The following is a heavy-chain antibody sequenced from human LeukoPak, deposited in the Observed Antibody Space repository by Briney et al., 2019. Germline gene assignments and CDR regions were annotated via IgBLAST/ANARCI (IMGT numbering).Heavy chain of an antibody. CDR2: ISGTSNYI. CDR1: GFTFNIYS. CDR3: ARGRYSDYDPSDNISRSPYYFDY. D-gene: IGHD5-12*01. Sequence: GGSLRLSCAASGFTFNIYSMNWVRQAPGKGLEWVSSISGTSNYIYYADSVKGRFTISRDNAKNSLYLHMNSLRAEDTAVYYCARGRYSDYDPSDNISRSPYYFDYWGQGTLVTVSA. J-gene: IGHJ4*02. V-gene: IGHV3-21*01.